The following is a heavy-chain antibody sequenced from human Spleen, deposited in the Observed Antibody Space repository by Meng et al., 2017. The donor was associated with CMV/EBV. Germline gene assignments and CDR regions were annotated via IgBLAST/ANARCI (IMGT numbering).Heavy chain of an antibody. J-gene: IGHJ5*02. CDR3: ARDPGYCSSTSCTGGGWFDP. D-gene: IGHD2-2*01. Sequence: ASVQVSCKASGYTFPSYGISWVRQAPGQGLEWMGWISAYNGNTNYAQKLQGRVTMTTDTSTSTAYMALRSLRSDDTAVYYCARDPGYCSSTSCTGGGWFDPWGQGTLVTVSS. CDR2: ISAYNGNT. CDR1: GYTFPSYG. V-gene: IGHV1-18*01.